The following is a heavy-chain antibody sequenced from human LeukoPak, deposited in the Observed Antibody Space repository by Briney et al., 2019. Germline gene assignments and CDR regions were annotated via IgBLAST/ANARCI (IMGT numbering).Heavy chain of an antibody. D-gene: IGHD2/OR15-2a*01. V-gene: IGHV3-7*01. J-gene: IGHJ4*02. CDR3: ARDEKSGYYVY. Sequence: GGSLRLSCAASGFTFSSYWMSWVRQAPGRGLEWVANIKQDGSMKQYVDSVRGRFTISRDNAKSSLYLQMSSLKAEDSAVYCCARDEKSGYYVYWGQGTLVTVSS. CDR1: GFTFSSYW. CDR2: IKQDGSMK.